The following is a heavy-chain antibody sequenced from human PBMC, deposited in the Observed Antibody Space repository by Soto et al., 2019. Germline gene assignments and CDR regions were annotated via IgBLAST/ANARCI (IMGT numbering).Heavy chain of an antibody. CDR1: GYSMTGYY. V-gene: IGHV4-59*01. D-gene: IGHD2-8*01. CDR3: ARTFPYGVLRFDF. Sequence: SETLSLTCIVSGYSMTGYYWSWIRQPPGKGLEWIGFISSTGNTNYNPSLKSRITISVDASKNHFSLSLSSVTAADTAVYYCARTFPYGVLRFDFWGPGAQVTVSS. J-gene: IGHJ4*02. CDR2: ISSTGNT.